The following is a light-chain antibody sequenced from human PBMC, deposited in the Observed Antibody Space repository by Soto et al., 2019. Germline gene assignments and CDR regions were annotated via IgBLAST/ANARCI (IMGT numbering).Light chain of an antibody. CDR3: QQYNIDQT. V-gene: IGKV3-20*01. J-gene: IGKJ2*01. Sequence: EIVLTQSPGTLSLSPGERVTLSCRASQSVSSGYLAWYQQKPGQAPRLLIHGASSRATGIPDRFSGSGSGTDFTLTISRLEPEDFAVYYCQQYNIDQTFGQGTKLEIK. CDR2: GAS. CDR1: QSVSSGY.